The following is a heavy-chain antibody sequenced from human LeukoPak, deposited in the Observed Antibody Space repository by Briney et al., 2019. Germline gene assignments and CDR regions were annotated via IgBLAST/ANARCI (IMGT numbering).Heavy chain of an antibody. CDR1: GFTFSSYA. Sequence: GGSLRLSCAASGFTFSSYAMSWVRQAPGKGLEWVSVIYSGGSTYYADSVKGRFTISRDNSKNTLYLQMNSLRAEDTAVYYCSGDSDACPFDYWGQGTLVTVSS. CDR2: IYSGGST. V-gene: IGHV3-66*01. J-gene: IGHJ4*01. CDR3: SGDSDACPFDY.